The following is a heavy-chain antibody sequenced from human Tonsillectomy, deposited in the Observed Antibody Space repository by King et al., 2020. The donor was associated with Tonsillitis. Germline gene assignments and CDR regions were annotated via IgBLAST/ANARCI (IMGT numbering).Heavy chain of an antibody. CDR1: GFTFGAYA. CDR2: IRSTTYGGTI. Sequence: VQLVESGGGLVQPGRSLRLSCTASGFTFGAYAMSWFRQPPGKGLEWVGFIRSTTYGGTIEYAASVKGRFTFSRDDSKSIAYLQMNSLKTEDTAVYYCSPRARGPYLHYEHWGQGTLVTVSS. J-gene: IGHJ1*01. V-gene: IGHV3-49*03. CDR3: SPRARGPYLHYEH. D-gene: IGHD3-16*01.